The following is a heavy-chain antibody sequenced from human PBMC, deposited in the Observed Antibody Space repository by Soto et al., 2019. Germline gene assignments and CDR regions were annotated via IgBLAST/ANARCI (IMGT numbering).Heavy chain of an antibody. CDR2: IIPIFGTA. J-gene: IGHJ5*02. CDR3: ASHNWNEGAPPLRFDP. CDR1: GGTFRSYA. Sequence: QVQLVQSGAEVKKPGSSVKVSCKASGGTFRSYAISWVRQAPGQGLEWMGGIIPIFGTANYAQKFQGRVTITADESTSTAYMELSSLRSEDTAVYYCASHNWNEGAPPLRFDPWGQGTLVTVSS. D-gene: IGHD1-20*01. V-gene: IGHV1-69*01.